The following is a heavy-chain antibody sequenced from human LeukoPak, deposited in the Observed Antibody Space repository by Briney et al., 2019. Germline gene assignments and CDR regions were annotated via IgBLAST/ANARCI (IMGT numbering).Heavy chain of an antibody. CDR3: AENWDYSTYLIAC. D-gene: IGHD4-11*01. CDR1: GFTFSTYA. CDR2: ISGSGAST. Sequence: GGSLRLSCAASGFTFSTYAMSWVRQAPGMGLEWVSGISGSGASTYYADSVKGRFTISRDNSKNTLYLQMNSLRAEDTALYYCAENWDYSTYLIACWGQGTLVTVSS. J-gene: IGHJ4*02. V-gene: IGHV3-23*01.